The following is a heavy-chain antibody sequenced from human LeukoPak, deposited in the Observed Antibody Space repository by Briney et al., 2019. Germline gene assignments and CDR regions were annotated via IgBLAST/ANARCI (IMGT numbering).Heavy chain of an antibody. CDR3: ARNGEGLRLGELSLYSNPFDY. J-gene: IGHJ4*02. CDR1: GGSISSSSYY. Sequence: ASETLSLTCTVSGGSISSSSYYWGWIRQPPGKGLEWIGSIYYSGSTYYNPSLKSRVTISVDTSKNQFSLKLSSVTAADTAVYYCARNGEGLRLGELSLYSNPFDYWGQGTLVTVSS. D-gene: IGHD3-16*02. CDR2: IYYSGST. V-gene: IGHV4-39*07.